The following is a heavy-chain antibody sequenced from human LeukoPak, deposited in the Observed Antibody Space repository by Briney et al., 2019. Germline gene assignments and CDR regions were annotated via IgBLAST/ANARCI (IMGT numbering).Heavy chain of an antibody. D-gene: IGHD6-19*01. J-gene: IGHJ3*01. CDR1: GYTFTGYY. CDR3: ASEQAVAASDSFDF. CDR2: INPNNGDT. V-gene: IGHV1-2*06. Sequence: ASVKVSCKTSGYTFTGYYLHWVRQAPGQGLEWMGRINPNNGDTKYTQKFQGRVTMTRDTSISTAYMELSRLKSDDTAVYYCASEQAVAASDSFDFWGQGTMVTVSS.